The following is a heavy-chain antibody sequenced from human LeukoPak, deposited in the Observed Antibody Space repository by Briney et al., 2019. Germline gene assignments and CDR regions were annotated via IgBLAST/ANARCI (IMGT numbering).Heavy chain of an antibody. CDR2: IIVGSGTT. CDR3: AAERYGGISDCCNFEI. J-gene: IGHJ3*02. D-gene: IGHD4-23*01. Sequence: ASVKVSCKSSGFSFSNSAVQWVRQARGQRLEWIGWIIVGSGTTNYAQSLQGRLTITRDMSTNTAYMELSSLRSEDTAVYYCAAERYGGISDCCNFEIWGQGTMVTVSS. CDR1: GFSFSNSA. V-gene: IGHV1-58*01.